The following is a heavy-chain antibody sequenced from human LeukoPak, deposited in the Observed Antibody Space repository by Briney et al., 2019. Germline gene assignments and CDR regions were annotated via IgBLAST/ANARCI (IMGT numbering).Heavy chain of an antibody. D-gene: IGHD3-22*01. CDR3: ARDGPYDSSGYFGFYDY. J-gene: IGHJ4*02. Sequence: PGGSLRLSCAASGFTVSSNYMSWVRQAPGKGLEWVSVIYTGGSTYYAVSVKGRFTISRDNSKNTLYLQMNSLRAEDTAVYYCARDGPYDSSGYFGFYDYWGQGTLVTVSS. CDR2: IYTGGST. CDR1: GFTVSSNY. V-gene: IGHV3-53*01.